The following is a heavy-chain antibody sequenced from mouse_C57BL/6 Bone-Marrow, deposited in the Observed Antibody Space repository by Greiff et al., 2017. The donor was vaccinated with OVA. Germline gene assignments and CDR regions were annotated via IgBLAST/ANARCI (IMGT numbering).Heavy chain of an antibody. CDR2: IDPSDSYT. J-gene: IGHJ3*01. D-gene: IGHD2-4*01. Sequence: QVQLQQPGAELVRPGTSVKLSCKASGYTFTSYWMHWVKQRPGQGLEWIGVIDPSDSYTNYNPKFKGKATLTVDTSSSTAYMQLSSLTSRDSAVDDCARGDYDGGWFAYGGQGTLVTVSA. CDR3: ARGDYDGGWFAY. CDR1: GYTFTSYW. V-gene: IGHV1-59*01.